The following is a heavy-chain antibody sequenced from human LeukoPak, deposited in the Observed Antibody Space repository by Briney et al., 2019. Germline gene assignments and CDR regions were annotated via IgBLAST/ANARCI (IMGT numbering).Heavy chain of an antibody. CDR3: ARGINDFWSGYGDNWFDP. V-gene: IGHV1-2*06. CDR2: INPNSGGT. Sequence: ASVKVSSKASGYTFTGYYMHWVRQAPGQGLEWMGRINPNSGGTNYAQKFQGRVTMTRDTSISTAYMELSRLRSDDTAVYYCARGINDFWSGYGDNWFDPWGQGTLVTVSS. D-gene: IGHD3-3*01. CDR1: GYTFTGYY. J-gene: IGHJ5*02.